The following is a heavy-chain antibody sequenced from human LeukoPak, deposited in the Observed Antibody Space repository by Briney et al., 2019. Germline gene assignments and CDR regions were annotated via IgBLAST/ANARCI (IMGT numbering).Heavy chain of an antibody. J-gene: IGHJ4*02. Sequence: SETLSLTCTASGGSISSYYWSWIRQPPGKGLEWIGYNFHSVTTNYNPSLQSRVFISVDTSKNQFSLRLTSVTAADTAVYYCARASVLLSADFWGQGTLVTVSS. V-gene: IGHV4-59*01. CDR1: GGSISSYY. CDR3: ARASVLLSADF. CDR2: NFHSVTT. D-gene: IGHD3-10*01.